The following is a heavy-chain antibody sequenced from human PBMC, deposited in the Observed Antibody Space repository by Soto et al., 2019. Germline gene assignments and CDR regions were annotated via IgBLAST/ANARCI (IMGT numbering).Heavy chain of an antibody. CDR2: IYYSGST. Sequence: TLSLTCTVSGGSLSSYYWSWIRQPPGKGLEWIGYIYYSGSTNYNPSLKSRVTISVDTSKNQFSLKLSSVTAADTAVYYCARGRITIFGVVIWDGFDYWGQGTLVTVSS. CDR3: ARGRITIFGVVIWDGFDY. V-gene: IGHV4-59*01. D-gene: IGHD3-3*01. CDR1: GGSLSSYY. J-gene: IGHJ4*02.